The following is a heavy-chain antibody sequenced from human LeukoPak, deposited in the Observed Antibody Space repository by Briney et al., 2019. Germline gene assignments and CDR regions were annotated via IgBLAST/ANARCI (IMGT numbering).Heavy chain of an antibody. V-gene: IGHV3-74*01. J-gene: IGHJ4*02. CDR3: ARGSLSVVRGSPYFDN. CDR2: INSDVSST. Sequence: GGSLRLSCAASGFTFSSYWMHWVRQAPGKGLVWVSRINSDVSSTNYADSVKGRFTISRDNSRNTLYLQMNSLRAEDTAVYYCARGSLSVVRGSPYFDNWGQGTLVTVSS. D-gene: IGHD3-10*01. CDR1: GFTFSSYW.